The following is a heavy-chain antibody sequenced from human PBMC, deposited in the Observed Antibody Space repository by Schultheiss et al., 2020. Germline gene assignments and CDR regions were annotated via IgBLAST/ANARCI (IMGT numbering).Heavy chain of an antibody. J-gene: IGHJ4*02. D-gene: IGHD3-22*01. CDR2: ISSSSSTI. V-gene: IGHV3-48*02. CDR1: GFTFSSYS. CDR3: ARGYYYDSSGFPPVR. Sequence: GGSLRLSCAASGFTFSSYSMNWVRQAPGKGLEWVSYISSSSSTIYYADSVKGRFTISRDNAKNSLYLQMNSLRDEDTAVYYCARGYYYDSSGFPPVRWGQGTLCNGSS.